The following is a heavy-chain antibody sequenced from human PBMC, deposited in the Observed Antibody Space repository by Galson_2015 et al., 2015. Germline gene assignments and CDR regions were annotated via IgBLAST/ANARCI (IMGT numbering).Heavy chain of an antibody. CDR1: GFTFTNYA. Sequence: SPRLSCAASGFTFTNYAMHWVRQAPGKGLEWVAVISYDGSDKYYADSVKGRFTISRDNSKNTLYLQMNSLRAEDTAVYYCARDPYYGSGTYYTFSYFDYWGQGTLVTVSS. D-gene: IGHD3-10*01. CDR2: ISYDGSDK. CDR3: ARDPYYGSGTYYTFSYFDY. J-gene: IGHJ4*02. V-gene: IGHV3-30*04.